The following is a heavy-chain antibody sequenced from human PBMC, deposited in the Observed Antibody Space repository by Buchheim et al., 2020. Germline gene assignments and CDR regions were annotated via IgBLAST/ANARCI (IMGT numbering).Heavy chain of an antibody. CDR2: IYYSGST. J-gene: IGHJ4*02. D-gene: IGHD2/OR15-2a*01. Sequence: QVQLQESGPGLLKPSQTLSLTCTVSGGSISRGGYYWSWLRQHPGKGLEWIGYIYYSGSTYYNPSPKSRVTISVDTSKNQFSLKLSSVTAADTAVYYCARDVRKRGHLDYWGQGTL. V-gene: IGHV4-31*03. CDR3: ARDVRKRGHLDY. CDR1: GGSISRGGYY.